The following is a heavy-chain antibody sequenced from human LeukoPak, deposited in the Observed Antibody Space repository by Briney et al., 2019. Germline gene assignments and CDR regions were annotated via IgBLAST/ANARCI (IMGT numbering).Heavy chain of an antibody. CDR2: ISSDGATT. J-gene: IGHJ3*02. CDR3: VRTGVPLAFDI. D-gene: IGHD1-1*01. V-gene: IGHV3-64D*09. Sequence: GGSLRLSCSASGFSVSNYAMHWVRQAPGKGLQYVSAISSDGATTYYADSLKGRFTISRDVSKNTLYLQMSSLRPEDTAVYYCVRTGVPLAFDIWGQGTMVTVSS. CDR1: GFSVSNYA.